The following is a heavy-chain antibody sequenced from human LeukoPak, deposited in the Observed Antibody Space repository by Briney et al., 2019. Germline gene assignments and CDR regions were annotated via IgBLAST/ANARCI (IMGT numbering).Heavy chain of an antibody. V-gene: IGHV1-2*02. J-gene: IGHJ4*02. CDR1: GYTFTGYY. D-gene: IGHD3-16*02. Sequence: ASVKVSCKASGYTFTGYYMHWVRQAPGQGLEWMGWINPNSGGTNYAQKFQGRVTMTRDTSISTAYMELSRLRSDDTAVYYCARDRDDYVWGSYRTYFDYWGQGTLVTVSS. CDR2: INPNSGGT. CDR3: ARDRDDYVWGSYRTYFDY.